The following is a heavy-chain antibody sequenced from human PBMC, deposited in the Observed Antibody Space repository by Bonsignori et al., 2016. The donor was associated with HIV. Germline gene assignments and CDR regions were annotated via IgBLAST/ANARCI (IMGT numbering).Heavy chain of an antibody. CDR3: ARALQNRSYYYYMDV. J-gene: IGHJ6*03. Sequence: WVRQAPGQGLEWMGWMNPNSGNTGYAQKFQGRVTMTRNTSISTAYMELSSLRSEDTAVYYCARALQNRSYYYYMDVWGKGTTVTVSS. CDR2: MNPNSGNT. V-gene: IGHV1-8*01. D-gene: IGHD1-14*01.